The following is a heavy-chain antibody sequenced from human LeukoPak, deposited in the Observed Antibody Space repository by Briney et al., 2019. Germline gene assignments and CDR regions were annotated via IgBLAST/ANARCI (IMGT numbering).Heavy chain of an antibody. CDR2: IYYSGST. D-gene: IGHD3-16*01. Sequence: PSETLSLTCTVSGGSISSYYWSWIRQPPAKGLEWIGYIYYSGSTNYNPSLKSRVTISVDTSKNQFSLKLSPVTAADTAVYYCARATFWGSGMDVWGQGTTVTVSS. J-gene: IGHJ6*02. CDR1: GGSISSYY. V-gene: IGHV4-59*01. CDR3: ARATFWGSGMDV.